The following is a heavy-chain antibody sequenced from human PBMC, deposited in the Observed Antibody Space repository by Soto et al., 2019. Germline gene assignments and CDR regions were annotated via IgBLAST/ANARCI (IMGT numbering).Heavy chain of an antibody. D-gene: IGHD4-17*01. Sequence: KTSETLSLTCTVSGGSISGYYWSWIRQPPGKGLEWIGYINYSGSTNYNPSLKSRVTISVDTSKNHFSLRLTSVTAADTAVYFCARAYYGGVSRFDYWGQGTLVTVSS. CDR1: GGSISGYY. V-gene: IGHV4-59*01. CDR2: INYSGST. J-gene: IGHJ4*02. CDR3: ARAYYGGVSRFDY.